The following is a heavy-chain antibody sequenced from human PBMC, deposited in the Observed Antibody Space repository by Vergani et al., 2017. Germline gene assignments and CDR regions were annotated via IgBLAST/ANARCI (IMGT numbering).Heavy chain of an antibody. CDR2: IYPGDSDT. CDR1: GYSFTSYW. V-gene: IGHV5-51*03. Sequence: EVQLVQSGAEVKKPGESLKISCKGSGYSFTSYWIGWVRQRPGKGLEWMGLIYPGDSDTRYSPSFQGHVVISADKSISTAYPQWSSLTASGTAMYYCPRSSSYYFDFWGQGTLVTVSS. D-gene: IGHD6-6*01. CDR3: PRSSSYYFDF. J-gene: IGHJ4*02.